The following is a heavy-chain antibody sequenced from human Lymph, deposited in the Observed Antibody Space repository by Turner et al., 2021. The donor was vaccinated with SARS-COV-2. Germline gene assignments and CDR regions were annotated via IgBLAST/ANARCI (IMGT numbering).Heavy chain of an antibody. CDR3: ARGALEYSSYFYYYGMDV. V-gene: IGHV3-48*03. CDR1: GFTFSSYE. J-gene: IGHJ6*02. Sequence: EVQLVESGGGLVQPGGSLRLSCAASGFTFSSYEMNWVRQAPGKGVEWVSYISSSGSTIYYADSVKGRFTISRDNAKNSLYLQMNSLRAEDTAVYYCARGALEYSSYFYYYGMDVWGQGTTVTVSS. CDR2: ISSSGSTI. D-gene: IGHD6-6*01.